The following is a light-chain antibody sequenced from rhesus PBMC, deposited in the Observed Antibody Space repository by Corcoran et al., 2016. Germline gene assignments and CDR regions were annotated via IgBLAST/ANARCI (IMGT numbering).Light chain of an antibody. V-gene: IGKV1-22*01. CDR3: LQYNSSPFT. J-gene: IGKJ3*01. CDR2: ETS. Sequence: DIQMTQSPSSLSASVGDKVTITCRASQGISGWLAWYQPKPGEAPRLLIYETSRLQSGVPSRVSGSGSGADFTLTISSLQPEDFATYYCLQYNSSPFTFGPGTKLDI. CDR1: QGISGW.